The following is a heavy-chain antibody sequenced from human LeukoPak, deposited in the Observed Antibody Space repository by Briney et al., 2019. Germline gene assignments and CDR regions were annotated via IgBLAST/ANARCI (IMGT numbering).Heavy chain of an antibody. CDR1: GGSFSGYY. J-gene: IGHJ4*02. Sequence: SETLSHTCAVYGGSFSGYYWSWIRQPPGKGLEWIGEINHSGSTNYNPSLKSRVTISVDTSKNQFSLKLSSVTAADTAVYYCARAITGLVDYWGQGTLVTVSS. CDR2: INHSGST. V-gene: IGHV4-34*01. D-gene: IGHD3-10*01. CDR3: ARAITGLVDY.